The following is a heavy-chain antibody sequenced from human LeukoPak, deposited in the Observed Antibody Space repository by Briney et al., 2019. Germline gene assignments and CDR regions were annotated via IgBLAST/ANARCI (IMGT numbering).Heavy chain of an antibody. D-gene: IGHD6-13*01. CDR1: GFTFSSYS. Sequence: PGGPLRLSCAASGFTFSSYSMNWVRQAPGKGLEWVSYISSSSSTIYYADSVKGRFTISRDNAKNSLYLQMNSLRAEDTAVYYCARDMAAGHFDYWGQGTLVTVSS. CDR3: ARDMAAGHFDY. V-gene: IGHV3-48*01. CDR2: ISSSSSTI. J-gene: IGHJ4*02.